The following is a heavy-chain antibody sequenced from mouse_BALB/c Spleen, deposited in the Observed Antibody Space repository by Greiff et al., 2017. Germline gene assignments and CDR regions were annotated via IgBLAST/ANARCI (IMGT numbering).Heavy chain of an antibody. CDR1: GFTFSSYA. Sequence: DVMLVESGGGLVKPGGSLKLSCAASGFTFSSYAMSWVRQTPEKRLEWVATISSGGSYTYYPDSVKGRFTISRDNAKNTLYLQMSSLRSEDTAMYYCARQSYAMDYWGQGTSVTVSS. CDR3: ARQSYAMDY. CDR2: ISSGGSYT. J-gene: IGHJ4*01. V-gene: IGHV5-9-3*01.